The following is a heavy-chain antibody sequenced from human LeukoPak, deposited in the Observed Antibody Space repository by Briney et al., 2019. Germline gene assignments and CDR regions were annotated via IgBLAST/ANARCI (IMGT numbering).Heavy chain of an antibody. CDR3: ARFSEYCTSTSCTPGD. CDR1: GFTFSSYS. D-gene: IGHD2-2*01. J-gene: IGHJ4*02. CDR2: TSSSSSYI. V-gene: IGHV3-21*01. Sequence: GGSLRLSCAASGFTFSSYSMNWVRQAPGKGLEWGSSTSSSSSYIYYADSVKGRFTISRDNAKNSLYLQMNSLRAEDTAVYYCARFSEYCTSTSCTPGDWGQGTLVTVSS.